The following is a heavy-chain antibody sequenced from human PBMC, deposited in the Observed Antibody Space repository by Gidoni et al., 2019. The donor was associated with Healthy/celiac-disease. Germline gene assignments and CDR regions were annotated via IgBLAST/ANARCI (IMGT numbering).Heavy chain of an antibody. V-gene: IGHV3-23*04. CDR3: ASRGRHSSSWSFDY. CDR2: ISGSGGST. D-gene: IGHD6-13*01. CDR1: GCTFSKYA. Sequence: EVQLVESGGGLVQPGGSLRLSCAASGCTFSKYAMTWVRQAPGKGLEWVSAISGSGGSTYYADSVKGRFTISRDNSKNTLYLQMNSLRAEDTAVYYCASRGRHSSSWSFDYWGQGTLVTVSS. J-gene: IGHJ4*02.